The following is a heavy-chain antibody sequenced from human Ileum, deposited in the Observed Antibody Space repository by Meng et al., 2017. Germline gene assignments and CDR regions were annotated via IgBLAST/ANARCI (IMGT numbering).Heavy chain of an antibody. CDR3: ARDYPHLMESSGWYSGYYFDY. D-gene: IGHD6-19*01. CDR1: GFTFSSYE. CDR2: ISSSGSTI. V-gene: IGHV3-48*03. J-gene: IGHJ4*02. Sequence: GESLKISCAASGFTFSSYEMNWVRQAPGKGLEWVSYISSSGSTIYYADSVKGRFTISRDNAKNSLYLQMNSLRAEDTAVYYCARDYPHLMESSGWYSGYYFDYWGQGTLVTVSS.